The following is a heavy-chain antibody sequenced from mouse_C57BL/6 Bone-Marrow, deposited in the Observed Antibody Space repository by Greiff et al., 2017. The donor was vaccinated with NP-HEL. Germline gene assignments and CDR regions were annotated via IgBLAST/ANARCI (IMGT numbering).Heavy chain of an antibody. CDR3: AREATYYSNLYAMDY. J-gene: IGHJ4*01. CDR2: IDPSDSYT. CDR1: GYTFTSYW. Sequence: VQLQQPGAELVKPGASVKLSCKASGYTFTSYWMQWVKQRPGQGLEWIGEIDPSDSYTNYNQKFKGKATLTVDTSSSTAYMQLSSLTSEDSAVYYCAREATYYSNLYAMDYWGQGTSVTVSS. V-gene: IGHV1-50*01. D-gene: IGHD2-5*01.